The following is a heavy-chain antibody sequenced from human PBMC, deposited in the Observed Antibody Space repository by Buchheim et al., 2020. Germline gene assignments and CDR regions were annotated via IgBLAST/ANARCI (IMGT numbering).Heavy chain of an antibody. V-gene: IGHV3-30*18. J-gene: IGHJ2*01. D-gene: IGHD4-23*01. CDR2: ISYDGSNK. CDR3: AKAVVTHPYWYFDL. CDR1: GFTFSSYG. Sequence: QVQLVESGGGVVQPGRSLRLSCAASGFTFSSYGMHWVRQAPGKGLEWVAVISYDGSNKYYADSVKGRFTISRDNSKNTLYLQMNSLRAEDTAVYYCAKAVVTHPYWYFDLWGRGTL.